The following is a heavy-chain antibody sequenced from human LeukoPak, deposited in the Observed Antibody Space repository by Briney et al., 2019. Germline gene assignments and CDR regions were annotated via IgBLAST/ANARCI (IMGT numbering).Heavy chain of an antibody. CDR2: ISSSSSYI. V-gene: IGHV3-21*01. J-gene: IGHJ4*02. D-gene: IGHD2-2*01. CDR3: ARVPADVVVPARYYFDY. Sequence: GGSLRLSCAASGFTFSSYSMNWVRQAPGKGLEWVSSISSSSSYIYYADSVKGRFTISRDNAKNSLYLQMNSLRAEDTAVYYCARVPADVVVPARYYFDYWGQETLVTVSS. CDR1: GFTFSSYS.